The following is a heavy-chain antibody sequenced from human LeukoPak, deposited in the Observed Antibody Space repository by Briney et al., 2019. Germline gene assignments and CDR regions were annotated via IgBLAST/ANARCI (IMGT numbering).Heavy chain of an antibody. Sequence: GGSLRLSCAASGFTFSSYSMNWVRQAPGKGLEWVSAISGSGGSTYYADSVKGRFTISRDNSKNTLYLQMNSLRAEDTAVYYCAKVSYCSSTSCGESFDYWGQGTLVTVSS. D-gene: IGHD2-2*01. J-gene: IGHJ4*02. CDR3: AKVSYCSSTSCGESFDY. CDR1: GFTFSSYS. CDR2: ISGSGGST. V-gene: IGHV3-23*01.